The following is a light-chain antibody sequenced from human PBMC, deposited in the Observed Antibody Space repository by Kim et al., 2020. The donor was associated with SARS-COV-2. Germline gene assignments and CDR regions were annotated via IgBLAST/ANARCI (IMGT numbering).Light chain of an antibody. CDR3: QQYGLSPRT. CDR1: QTVGNNY. J-gene: IGKJ1*01. CDR2: GAS. V-gene: IGKV3-20*01. Sequence: EIVLTQSPGTLSLSPGERATLSCRATQTVGNNYLAWHQQKPGQAPRLLIYGASNRATGIPDRFRGSGSGTGFTLTISRLEPEDSAVYYCQQYGLSPRTFGQGTKVDIK.